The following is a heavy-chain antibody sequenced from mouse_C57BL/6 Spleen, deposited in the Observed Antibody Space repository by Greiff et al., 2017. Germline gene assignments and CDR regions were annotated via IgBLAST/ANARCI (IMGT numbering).Heavy chain of an antibody. CDR3: AKNFAY. CDR2: INPSSGYT. V-gene: IGHV1-4*01. J-gene: IGHJ3*01. CDR1: GYTFTSYT. Sequence: QVQLKESGAELARPGASVKMSCKASGYTFTSYTMHWVKQRPGQGLEWIGYINPSSGYTKYNQKFKDKATLTVDKSSSTAYMQLSSLTSEDSAVYYCAKNFAYWGQGTLVTVSA.